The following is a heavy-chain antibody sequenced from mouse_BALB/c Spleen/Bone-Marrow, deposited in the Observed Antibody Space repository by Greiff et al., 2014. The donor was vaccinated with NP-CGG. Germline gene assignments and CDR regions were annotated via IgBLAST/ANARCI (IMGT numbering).Heavy chain of an antibody. V-gene: IGHV3-2*02. Sequence: VQLKESGPGLVKPSQSLSLTCTVTGYPITSDYAWNWIRQFPGNKLEWMGYISYSGSTSYNPSLKSRISITRDTSKNQFFLQLNSVTTEDTATYYCARKALYYAMDYWGQGTSVTVSS. J-gene: IGHJ4*01. CDR2: ISYSGST. CDR1: GYPITSDYA. CDR3: ARKALYYAMDY.